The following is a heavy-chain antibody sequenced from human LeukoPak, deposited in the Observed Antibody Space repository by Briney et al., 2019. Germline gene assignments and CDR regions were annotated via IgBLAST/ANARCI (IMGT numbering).Heavy chain of an antibody. V-gene: IGHV3-30-3*01. CDR1: GFTFSSYA. J-gene: IGHJ4*02. CDR2: ISYDGSNK. D-gene: IGHD3-16*01. CDR3: ARDYEDRYFDY. Sequence: PGGSLRLSCAASGFTFSSYAMHWVRQAPGKGLECVAVISYDGSNKYYADSVKGRFTISRDNTKNTLYLQMNSLRAEDTAVYYCARDYEDRYFDYWGQGTLVTVSS.